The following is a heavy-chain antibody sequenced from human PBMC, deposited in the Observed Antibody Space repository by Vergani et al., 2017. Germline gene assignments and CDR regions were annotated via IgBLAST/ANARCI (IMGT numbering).Heavy chain of an antibody. CDR3: ADLYGDDGFSHF. V-gene: IGHV3-23*01. CDR1: GFTFTAHG. D-gene: IGHD2-21*01. J-gene: IGHJ4*02. CDR2: ISGQNFRT. Sequence: EVQLLESGGVSAQPGESLRLSCVASGFTFTAHGLNCVRQAPGKGLEWVSGISGQNFRTHYADSVKGRFTISRDDSKNTVYLQINSLRADDTAFYYCADLYGDDGFSHFWGQGTLVTVSS.